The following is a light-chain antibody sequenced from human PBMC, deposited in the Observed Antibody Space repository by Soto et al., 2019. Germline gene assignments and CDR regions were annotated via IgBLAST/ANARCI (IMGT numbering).Light chain of an antibody. V-gene: IGKV3-15*01. CDR1: QSVSGN. J-gene: IGKJ5*01. CDR3: QQYNNWHLIT. CDR2: GTS. Sequence: EIVMMQSPGTLSVSPGEGSTLSCMASQSVSGNLAWYQQKPCQAPRLLIYGTSIRATGVPARFSGGGSGTEFTLTISGLQYEDFAVYYCQQYNNWHLITFGQGTRLEIK.